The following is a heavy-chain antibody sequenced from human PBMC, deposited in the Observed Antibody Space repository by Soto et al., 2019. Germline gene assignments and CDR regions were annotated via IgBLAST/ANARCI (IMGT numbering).Heavy chain of an antibody. D-gene: IGHD1-7*01. CDR2: TYDRSRWYN. CDR3: AGTTSHQWYYMDV. J-gene: IGHJ6*03. V-gene: IGHV6-1*01. CDR1: GDSVSSNSAA. Sequence: QVQLQELGPGLVKPSQTLSLTCAISGDSVSSNSAAWNWIRLSPSRGLEWLARTYDRSRWYNDDGVSVTRRITVNPDTSKNQFSLPLTSVTPEDTAVYYCAGTTSHQWYYMDVWGKGTTVTVSS.